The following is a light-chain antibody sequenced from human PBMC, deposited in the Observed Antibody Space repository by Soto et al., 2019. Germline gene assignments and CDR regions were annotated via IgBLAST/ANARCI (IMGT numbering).Light chain of an antibody. Sequence: DIVMTQTPLSLSVTPGQPASISCKSSQSLLHSDGKTYLYWYLQKPGQPPQLLIYEVSNRFSGVPDRVNGRGARENFTPKIRPVGAEDVGVYFCMQSIQPPFTFGPGTKVDIK. CDR1: QSLLHSDGKTY. V-gene: IGKV2D-29*01. CDR2: EVS. CDR3: MQSIQPPFT. J-gene: IGKJ3*01.